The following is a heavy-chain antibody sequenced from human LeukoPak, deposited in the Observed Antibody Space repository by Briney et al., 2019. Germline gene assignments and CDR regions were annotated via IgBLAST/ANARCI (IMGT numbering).Heavy chain of an antibody. V-gene: IGHV4-59*08. CDR2: IYYSGST. D-gene: IGHD3-9*01. CDR3: ATTYYDILTGYWHDAFDI. Sequence: SETLSLTCTVSGGSISSYYRSWIRQPPGKGLEWIGYIYYSGSTNCNPSLKSRVTISVDTSKNQFSLKLSSGTAADTAVYYCATTYYDILTGYWHDAFDIWGQGTMVTVSS. CDR1: GGSISSYY. J-gene: IGHJ3*02.